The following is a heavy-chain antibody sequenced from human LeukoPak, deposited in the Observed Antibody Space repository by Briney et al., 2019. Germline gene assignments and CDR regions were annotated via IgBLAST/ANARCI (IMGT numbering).Heavy chain of an antibody. J-gene: IGHJ6*02. CDR1: GGSISSYY. Sequence: SETLSLTCTVSGGSISSYYWSWIRQPPGKGLEWIGYIYYSGSTNYNPSLKSRVTISVDTSKNQFSLKLSPVTAADTAVYYCASGNSNYDFMYYYYGMDVWGQGTTVTVSS. CDR2: IYYSGST. D-gene: IGHD4-4*01. CDR3: ASGNSNYDFMYYYYGMDV. V-gene: IGHV4-59*01.